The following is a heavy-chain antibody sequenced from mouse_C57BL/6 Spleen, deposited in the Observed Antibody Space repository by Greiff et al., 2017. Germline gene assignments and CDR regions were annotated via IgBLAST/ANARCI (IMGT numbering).Heavy chain of an antibody. J-gene: IGHJ4*01. Sequence: LVESGAELARPGASVKMSCKASGYTFTSYTMHWVKQRPGQGLEWIGDINPRSGYTKYNQKFKDKATLTADKSSSTAYMQLSSLTSEDSAVYYCERAPSYYYGTYDMEDWGKGASVT. CDR2: INPRSGYT. D-gene: IGHD1-1*01. V-gene: IGHV1-4*01. CDR3: ERAPSYYYGTYDMED. CDR1: GYTFTSYT.